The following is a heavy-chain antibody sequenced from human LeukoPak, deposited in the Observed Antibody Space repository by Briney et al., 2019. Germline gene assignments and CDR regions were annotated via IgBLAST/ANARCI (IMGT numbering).Heavy chain of an antibody. J-gene: IGHJ6*03. CDR3: ARDHTTMVRGVMGDYYYYYMDV. V-gene: IGHV3-7*01. CDR2: IKQDGSEK. D-gene: IGHD3-10*01. Sequence: QPGGSLRLSCAASGFTFSSYWMSWVRQAPGKGLEWVANIKQDGSEKYYVDSVKGRFTISRDNAKNSLYLQMNSLRAEDTAVYYCARDHTTMVRGVMGDYYYYYMDVWGKGTTVTVSS. CDR1: GFTFSSYW.